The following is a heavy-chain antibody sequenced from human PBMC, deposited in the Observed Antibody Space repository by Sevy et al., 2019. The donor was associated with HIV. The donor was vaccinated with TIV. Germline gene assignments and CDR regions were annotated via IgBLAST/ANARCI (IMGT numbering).Heavy chain of an antibody. V-gene: IGHV4-59*08. CDR3: AGASAWGRGYS. D-gene: IGHD1-26*01. CDR1: GGSITSLY. CDR2: IYYNGHI. Sequence: SETLSLTCTVSGGSITSLYWNWIRQPPGKGLEWIANIYYNGHINYNPSLKSRVTLSLDTSKNQFSLRLSSVTAADTAMYCCAGASAWGRGYSWGQGTLVTVSS. J-gene: IGHJ4*02.